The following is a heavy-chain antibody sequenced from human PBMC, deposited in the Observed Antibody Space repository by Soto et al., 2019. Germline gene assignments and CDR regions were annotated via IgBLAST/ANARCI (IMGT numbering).Heavy chain of an antibody. V-gene: IGHV3-15*01. J-gene: IGHJ3*02. CDR3: TTDRTGYSPGDYDYIWQDAFDI. CDR1: GFTFSNAW. D-gene: IGHD3-16*01. Sequence: GGSLRLSCAASGFTFSNAWMSWVRQAPGKGLEWVGRIKSKTDGGTTDDAAPVKGRFTISRDDSKTTLYLQMNSLKTEDTAVYYCTTDRTGYSPGDYDYIWQDAFDIWGQGTMVTVSS. CDR2: IKSKTDGGTT.